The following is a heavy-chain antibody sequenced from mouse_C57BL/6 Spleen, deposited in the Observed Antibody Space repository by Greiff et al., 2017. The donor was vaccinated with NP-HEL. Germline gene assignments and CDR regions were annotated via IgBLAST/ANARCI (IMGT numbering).Heavy chain of an antibody. CDR3: ARGTGTLGDYFDY. Sequence: VKLQQPGAELVKPGASVKLSCKASGYTFTSYWMQWVKQRPGQGLEWIGEIDPSDSYTNYNQKFKGKATLTVDTSSSTAYMQLSSLTSEDSAVYYCARGTGTLGDYFDYWGQGTTLTVSS. D-gene: IGHD4-1*01. CDR2: IDPSDSYT. CDR1: GYTFTSYW. V-gene: IGHV1-50*01. J-gene: IGHJ2*01.